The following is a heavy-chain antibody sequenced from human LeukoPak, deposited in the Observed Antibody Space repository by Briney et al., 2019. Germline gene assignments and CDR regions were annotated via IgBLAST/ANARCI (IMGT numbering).Heavy chain of an antibody. Sequence: SETLSLTCAVSGGSISSYYWSWIRQPAGKGLEWIGRIYTSGSTNYNPSLKSRVTMSVDTSKNQFSLKLSSVTAADTAVYYCARGKYYYDSSGYYYFDYWGQGTLVTVSS. CDR3: ARGKYYYDSSGYYYFDY. CDR2: IYTSGST. CDR1: GGSISSYY. V-gene: IGHV4-4*07. D-gene: IGHD3-22*01. J-gene: IGHJ4*02.